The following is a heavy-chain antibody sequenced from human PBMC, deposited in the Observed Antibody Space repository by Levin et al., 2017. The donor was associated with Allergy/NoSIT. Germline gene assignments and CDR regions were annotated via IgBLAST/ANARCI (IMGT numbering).Heavy chain of an antibody. Sequence: PSETLSLTCAVYGGSFSGYYWSWIRQPPGKGLEWIGEINHSGSTNYNPSLKSRVTISVDTSKNQFSLKLSSVTAADTAVYYCAREGRSGYGLVDYWGQGTLVTVSS. CDR1: GGSFSGYY. CDR2: INHSGST. J-gene: IGHJ4*02. D-gene: IGHD3-22*01. V-gene: IGHV4-34*01. CDR3: AREGRSGYGLVDY.